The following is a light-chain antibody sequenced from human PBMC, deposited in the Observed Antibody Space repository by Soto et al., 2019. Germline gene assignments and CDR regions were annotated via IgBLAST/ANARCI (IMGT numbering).Light chain of an antibody. CDR3: QVWDSSSDHYV. Sequence: SYELTQPPSVSVAPGQTARITCGGNNIGSKSVHWYQQKPGQAPVLVVYDDSDRPSGIPARFSGSNSGNTATLTIGRVEAGDEADYYCQVWDSSSDHYVFGTGTKVTVL. CDR2: DDS. V-gene: IGLV3-21*02. CDR1: NIGSKS. J-gene: IGLJ1*01.